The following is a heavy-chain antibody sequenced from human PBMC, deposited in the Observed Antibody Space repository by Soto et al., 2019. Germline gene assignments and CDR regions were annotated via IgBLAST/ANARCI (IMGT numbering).Heavy chain of an antibody. CDR2: IYYSGST. J-gene: IGHJ5*02. Sequence: QVQLQESGPGLVKPSQTLSLTCTVSGGSISSGDYYWSWIRQPPGKGLEWIGYIYYSGSTYYNPSLKSRVTISVDTAKNKSSLKLSSVTAADTAVYYCASARVLRYFQWLLYGWFDPWGQGTLVTVSS. D-gene: IGHD3-9*01. V-gene: IGHV4-30-4*01. CDR3: ASARVLRYFQWLLYGWFDP. CDR1: GGSISSGDYY.